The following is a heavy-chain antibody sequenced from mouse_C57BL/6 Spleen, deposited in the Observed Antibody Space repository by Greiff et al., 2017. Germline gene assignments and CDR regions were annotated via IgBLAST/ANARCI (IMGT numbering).Heavy chain of an antibody. CDR3: AREKGAMDY. Sequence: EVQLQESEGGLVQPGSSMKLSCTASGFTFSDYYMAWVRQVPEKGLEWVANINYDGSSTYYLDSLKSRFIISRDNAKNILYLQMSSLKSEDTATYYCAREKGAMDYWGQGTSVTVSS. J-gene: IGHJ4*01. V-gene: IGHV5-16*01. CDR1: GFTFSDYY. CDR2: INYDGSST.